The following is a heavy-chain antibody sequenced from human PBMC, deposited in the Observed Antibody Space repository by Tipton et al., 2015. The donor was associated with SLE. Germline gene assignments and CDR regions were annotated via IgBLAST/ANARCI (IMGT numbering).Heavy chain of an antibody. CDR1: GGSISSRNW. CDR3: AKGYNYDYPDYN. CDR2: IDHSGST. V-gene: IGHV4-4*02. J-gene: IGHJ4*02. Sequence: TLSLTCAVYGGSISSRNWWSWIRQPPGKGLEWIGEIDHSGSTNYNPSLESRVTISIDKSRNQFSLKLNSVTAADTAVYYCAKGYNYDYPDYNWGQGTLVIVSS. D-gene: IGHD4-17*01.